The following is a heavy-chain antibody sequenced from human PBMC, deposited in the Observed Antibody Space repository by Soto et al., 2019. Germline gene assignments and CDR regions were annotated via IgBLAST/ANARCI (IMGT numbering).Heavy chain of an antibody. CDR2: IIPIVGTA. V-gene: IGHV1-69*12. Sequence: QVQLVQSGAEVKKPGSSVKVSCKASGGTFRSYAISWVRQAPGQGLEWMGGIIPIVGTANYAQKFQGRVTITAAESTSTVYMELSSLRSEDTAVYYCARVLLMGELPGFGGMDVWGQGTTVTVSS. CDR1: GGTFRSYA. D-gene: IGHD1-26*01. CDR3: ARVLLMGELPGFGGMDV. J-gene: IGHJ6*02.